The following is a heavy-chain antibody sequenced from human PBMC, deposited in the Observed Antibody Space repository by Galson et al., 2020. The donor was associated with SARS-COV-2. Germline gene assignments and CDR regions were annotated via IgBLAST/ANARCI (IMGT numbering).Heavy chain of an antibody. V-gene: IGHV3-30*04. D-gene: IGHD2-2*01. J-gene: IGHJ4*02. CDR2: ISYDGSNK. CDR3: ASEVVASGFDY. CDR1: GFTFSSYA. Sequence: GESLKISCAASGFTFSSYAMHWVRQAPGKGLEWVAVISYDGSNKYYADSVKGRFTISRDNSKNTLYLQMNSLRAEDTAVYYCASEVVASGFDYWGQGTLVTVSS.